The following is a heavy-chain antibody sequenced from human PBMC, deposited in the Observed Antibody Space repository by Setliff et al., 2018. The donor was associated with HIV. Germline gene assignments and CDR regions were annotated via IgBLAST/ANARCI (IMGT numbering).Heavy chain of an antibody. CDR3: AAQGVL. V-gene: IGHV3-11*04. CDR2: ISSSGTT. CDR1: GFTFSDYY. J-gene: IGHJ4*02. Sequence: PGGSLRLSCAGSGSGGSGFTFSDYYMSWVRQAPGKGLEWLSYISSSGTTYYADSVKGRFTISRDNAKNSVLLQMNSLRVEDTAVYFCAAQGVLWGQGTQVTVSS.